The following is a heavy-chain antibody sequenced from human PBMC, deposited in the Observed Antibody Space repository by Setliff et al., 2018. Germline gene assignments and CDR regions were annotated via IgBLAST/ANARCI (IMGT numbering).Heavy chain of an antibody. J-gene: IGHJ4*02. V-gene: IGHV3-23*01. CDR1: GFTFSSYA. CDR3: TTAPLAAASTC. Sequence: GGSLRLSCAASGFTFSSYAMSWVRQAPGKGLEWVSTISGSGGNTYYADSVKGRFTISRDNSKNTLYLQMNSLKTEDTAVYYCTTAPLAAASTCWGQGTLVTVSS. CDR2: ISGSGGNT. D-gene: IGHD6-13*01.